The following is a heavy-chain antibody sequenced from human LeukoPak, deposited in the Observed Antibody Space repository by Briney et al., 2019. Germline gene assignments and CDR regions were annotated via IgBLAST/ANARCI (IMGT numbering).Heavy chain of an antibody. J-gene: IGHJ4*02. V-gene: IGHV1-2*02. CDR3: ARRYGDSSLDY. D-gene: IGHD4-17*01. CDR2: INPNSGGT. CDR1: GYTFTGYY. Sequence: ASVKVSCKASGYTFTGYYMHWVRQAPGQGLEWMGWINPNSGGTNYAQKFQGRVTMTRDTSISIVYMELSRLRSDDTAVYYSARRYGDSSLDYWGQGTLVTVSS.